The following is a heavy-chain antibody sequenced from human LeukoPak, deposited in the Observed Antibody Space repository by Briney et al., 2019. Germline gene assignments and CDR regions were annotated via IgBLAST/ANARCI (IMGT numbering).Heavy chain of an antibody. Sequence: GGSLRLSCAASGFPFSAYWMHGVRQVPGKGLVWVSRINSDGTTTNYADSVKGRFTISRDNAKNTLYLQMNSLRAEDTAVYYCARETIAVVPAALYWGQGTLVTVSS. CDR2: INSDGTTT. J-gene: IGHJ4*02. D-gene: IGHD2-2*01. V-gene: IGHV3-74*01. CDR1: GFPFSAYW. CDR3: ARETIAVVPAALY.